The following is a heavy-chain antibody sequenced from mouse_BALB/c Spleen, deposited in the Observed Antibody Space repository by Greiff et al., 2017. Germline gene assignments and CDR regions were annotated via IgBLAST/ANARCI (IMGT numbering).Heavy chain of an antibody. V-gene: IGHV7-3*02. CDR1: GFTFTDYY. Sequence: VQLKESGGGLVQPGGSLRLSCATSGFTFTDYYMSWVRQPPGKALEWLGFIRNKANGYTTEYSASVKGRFTISRDNSQSILYLQMNTLRAEDSATYYCARDLYYYGSRWYFDVWGAGTTVTVSS. CDR3: ARDLYYYGSRWYFDV. CDR2: IRNKANGYTT. D-gene: IGHD1-1*01. J-gene: IGHJ1*01.